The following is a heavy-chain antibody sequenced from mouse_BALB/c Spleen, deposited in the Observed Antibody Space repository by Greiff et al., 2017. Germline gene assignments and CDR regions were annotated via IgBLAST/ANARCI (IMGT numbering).Heavy chain of an antibody. CDR3: ARSYDYGAAMDY. CDR1: GYTFTSYY. D-gene: IGHD2-4*01. Sequence: VQLQQSGPELVKPGASVRISCKASGYTFTSYYIHWVKQRPGQGLEWIGWIYPGNVNTKYNEKFKGKATLTADKSSSTAYMQLSSLTSEDSAVYFCARSYDYGAAMDYWGQGTSVTVSS. CDR2: IYPGNVNT. V-gene: IGHV1S56*01. J-gene: IGHJ4*01.